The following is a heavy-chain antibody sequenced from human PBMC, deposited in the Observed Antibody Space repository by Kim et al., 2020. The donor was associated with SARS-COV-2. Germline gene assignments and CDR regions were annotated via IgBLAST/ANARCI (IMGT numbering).Heavy chain of an antibody. Sequence: PALKSRLTISIDTSKNQFSLKLSSVTAADTDVYFCARAPPYYYDSSGYFDYWGQGTLVTVSS. CDR3: ARAPPYYYDSSGYFDY. J-gene: IGHJ4*02. D-gene: IGHD3-22*01. V-gene: IGHV4-31*02.